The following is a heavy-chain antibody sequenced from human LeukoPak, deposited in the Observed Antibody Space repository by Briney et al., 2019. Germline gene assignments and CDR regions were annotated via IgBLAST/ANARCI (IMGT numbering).Heavy chain of an antibody. Sequence: GGSLRLSCAASGFTFSDYWIHWVHQAPGKGLVWVSAISGSGDSTYYADSVKGRFTISRDNSKNTLYLQMNSLRAEDTAVYYCAKDPNVLRYFDWLPSDYFDYWGQGTLVTVSS. CDR1: GFTFSDYW. CDR2: ISGSGDST. CDR3: AKDPNVLRYFDWLPSDYFDY. D-gene: IGHD3-9*01. J-gene: IGHJ4*02. V-gene: IGHV3-23*01.